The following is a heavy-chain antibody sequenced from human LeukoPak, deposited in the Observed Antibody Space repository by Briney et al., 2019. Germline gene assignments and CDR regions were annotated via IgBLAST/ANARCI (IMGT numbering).Heavy chain of an antibody. CDR2: IYYSGST. V-gene: IGHV4-59*01. D-gene: IGHD6-19*01. J-gene: IGHJ6*03. CDR1: GGSISSYY. Sequence: SETLSLTCTVSGGSISSYYWSWIRQPPGKGLEWIGYIYYSGSTNYNPSLKSRVTISVDTSKNQFSLKLSSVTAADTAVYYCAGAVAGTPRWYYYYYMDVWGKGTTVTISS. CDR3: AGAVAGTPRWYYYYYMDV.